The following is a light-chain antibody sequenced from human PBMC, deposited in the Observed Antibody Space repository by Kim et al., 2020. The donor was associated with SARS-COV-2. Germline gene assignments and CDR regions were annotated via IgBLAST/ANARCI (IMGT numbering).Light chain of an antibody. V-gene: IGLV3-25*03. CDR3: QSADSSDTYVV. CDR2: KDS. CDR1: ALAKQY. J-gene: IGLJ2*01. Sequence: PGQTARITCSGDALAKQYAYWYQQKPGQAPVLVIYKDSERPSGIPERFSGSRSGTTVTLTISGVQAEDEADYYCQSADSSDTYVVFGGGTQLTVL.